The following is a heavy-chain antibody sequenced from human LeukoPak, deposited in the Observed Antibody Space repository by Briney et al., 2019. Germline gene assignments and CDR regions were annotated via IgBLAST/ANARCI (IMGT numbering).Heavy chain of an antibody. D-gene: IGHD1-1*01. CDR3: ARDSGHGSTNT. V-gene: IGHV4-31*03. Sequence: SETLSLTCTVSGGSISSGGYYWSWIRQHPGTGLEWIGYIYYSGSTYYNPSLKSRVTISVDTSKNQFSLKLSSVTAADTAVYYCARDSGHGSTNTWGQGTLVTVSS. CDR1: GGSISSGGYY. J-gene: IGHJ5*02. CDR2: IYYSGST.